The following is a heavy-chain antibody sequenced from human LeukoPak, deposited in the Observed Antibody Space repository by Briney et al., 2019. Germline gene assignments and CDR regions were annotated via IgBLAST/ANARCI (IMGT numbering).Heavy chain of an antibody. J-gene: IGHJ4*02. D-gene: IGHD3-3*01. V-gene: IGHV4-59*01. CDR1: GGSISSYY. CDR2: IYNSGST. CDR3: ASGRFLEWLFDY. Sequence: SETVSLTCTVSGGSISSYYWSWIRQPPGKGLEWIGYIYNSGSTNYNPSLKSRVTISVDTSKNQFSLKLSSVTAADTAVYYCASGRFLEWLFDYWGQGTLVTVSS.